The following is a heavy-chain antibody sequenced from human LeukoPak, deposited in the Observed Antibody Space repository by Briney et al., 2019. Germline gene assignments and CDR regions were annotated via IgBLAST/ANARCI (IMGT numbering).Heavy chain of an antibody. V-gene: IGHV3-21*01. D-gene: IGHD1-1*01. CDR2: INSGSTYT. CDR3: ARSLTTLTYEGY. J-gene: IGHJ4*02. Sequence: GGSLRLSCAASGFTFNSYAMTWVRQAPGKGLEWVSSINSGSTYTYYTESVKGRFTVSRDNAKNSLFLQMNSLRAEDTAIYYCARSLTTLTYEGYWGQGTLVTVSS. CDR1: GFTFNSYA.